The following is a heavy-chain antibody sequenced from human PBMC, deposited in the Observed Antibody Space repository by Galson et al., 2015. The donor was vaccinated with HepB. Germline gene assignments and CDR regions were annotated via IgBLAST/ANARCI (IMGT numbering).Heavy chain of an antibody. CDR3: ARAKGEILTGPEHFEY. J-gene: IGHJ4*02. D-gene: IGHD3-9*01. CDR1: GFTFSNYR. CDR2: IKQDGSET. Sequence: SLRLSCAASGFTFSNYRMNWVRQAPGKGLEWVANIKQDGSETYYVDSLKGRFTISRDNAKKSLYLQMNSLRAEDTAVYYCARAKGEILTGPEHFEYWGQGALVTVSS. V-gene: IGHV3-7*03.